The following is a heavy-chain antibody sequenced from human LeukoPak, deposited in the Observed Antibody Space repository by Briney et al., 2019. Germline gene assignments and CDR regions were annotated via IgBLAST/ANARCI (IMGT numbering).Heavy chain of an antibody. V-gene: IGHV3-30*18. Sequence: PGGSLRLSCAASGFTFSNYGMHWVRQAPGKGLDWVAVISYDANNKYYADSVKGRFTISRDNSKNTLYLQMNSLRAEDTAVYYCAKRSSDSSGYYSYFDYWGQGTLVTVSS. CDR1: GFTFSNYG. CDR3: AKRSSDSSGYYSYFDY. CDR2: ISYDANNK. D-gene: IGHD3-22*01. J-gene: IGHJ4*02.